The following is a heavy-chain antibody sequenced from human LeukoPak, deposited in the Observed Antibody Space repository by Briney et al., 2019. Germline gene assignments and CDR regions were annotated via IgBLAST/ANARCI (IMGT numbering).Heavy chain of an antibody. V-gene: IGHV4-59*01. CDR2: IFHSGST. D-gene: IGHD5-24*01. J-gene: IGHJ4*02. CDR1: RASIISYN. CDR3: ARESERWPFDY. Sequence: SETLSLTCAVSRASIISYNFSCIRQPPGKRLEWIGYIFHSGSTNYNPSLKSRVTISVDASKNQFSLKLSSVTAADTAVYYCARESERWPFDYCGQGTLVAVSS.